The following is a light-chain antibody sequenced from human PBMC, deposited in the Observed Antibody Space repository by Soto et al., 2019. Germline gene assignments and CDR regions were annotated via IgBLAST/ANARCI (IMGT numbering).Light chain of an antibody. V-gene: IGLV2-18*02. Sequence: QSALTQPPSVSGSPGQSVTISCTGTSSDVGNYNRVSWYQQPPGTAPKVIIYEGSNRPSGVPDRFSGSKSGNTASLTISGLQAEDEADYYCSSYTSSSTYVFGTGTKVTVL. CDR2: EGS. J-gene: IGLJ1*01. CDR3: SSYTSSSTYV. CDR1: SSDVGNYNR.